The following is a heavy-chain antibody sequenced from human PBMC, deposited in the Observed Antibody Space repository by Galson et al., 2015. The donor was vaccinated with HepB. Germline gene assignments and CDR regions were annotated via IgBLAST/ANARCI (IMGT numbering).Heavy chain of an antibody. D-gene: IGHD4-17*01. J-gene: IGHJ4*02. V-gene: IGHV3-11*06. CDR1: GFTFSDYY. CDR3: ARVADVDYGDHSHFDY. Sequence: SLRLSCAAPGFTFSDYYMSWIRQAPGKGLEWLSYISHSTLYTNYADSVKGRITLSRDNARNSLYLQLHSLRAEDTAVYYCARVADVDYGDHSHFDYWGQGTLVTVSS. CDR2: ISHSTLYT.